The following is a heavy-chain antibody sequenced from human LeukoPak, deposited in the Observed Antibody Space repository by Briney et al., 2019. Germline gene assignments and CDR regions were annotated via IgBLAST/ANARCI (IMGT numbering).Heavy chain of an antibody. Sequence: HPGGSLRLSCAASGFTFSSYAMSWVRQAPGKGLEWVSAISGSGGSTYYADSVKGRFTISRDNSKNTLYLQMNSLRAEDTAVYYCAKIDRGRYSSGWYSWFDPRGQGTLVTVSS. CDR3: AKIDRGRYSSGWYSWFDP. CDR1: GFTFSSYA. D-gene: IGHD6-19*01. J-gene: IGHJ5*02. CDR2: ISGSGGST. V-gene: IGHV3-23*01.